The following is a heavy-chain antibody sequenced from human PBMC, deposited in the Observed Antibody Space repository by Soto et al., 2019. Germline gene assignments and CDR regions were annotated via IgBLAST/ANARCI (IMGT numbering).Heavy chain of an antibody. V-gene: IGHV3-49*04. CDR1: GFSFGDYA. CDR3: GNSGYMLTPDY. D-gene: IGHD7-27*01. J-gene: IGHJ4*02. Sequence: PGGSLRLSCTTSGFSFGDYAMTWVRQAPGKGLEWVGFIRNPGYGGTTEYATSVKGRFIISRDDSMSSAYLQLNSLKVDDSAVYYGGNSGYMLTPDYWGQGVLVTVSS. CDR2: IRNPGYGGTT.